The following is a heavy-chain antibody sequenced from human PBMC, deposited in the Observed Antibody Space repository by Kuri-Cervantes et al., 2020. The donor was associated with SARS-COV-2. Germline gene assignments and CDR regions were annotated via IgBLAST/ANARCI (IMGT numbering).Heavy chain of an antibody. V-gene: IGHV3-74*01. CDR3: ARDPGYDFWSGYYPRGFDP. CDR1: GFTFSSYW. J-gene: IGHJ5*02. Sequence: GESLKISCAASGFTFSSYWMHWVRQAPGKGLVWVSRINSDGSSTSYADSVKGRFTISRDNAKNTLYLQMNSRRAEDTAVYYCARDPGYDFWSGYYPRGFDPWGQGTLVTVSS. D-gene: IGHD3-3*01. CDR2: INSDGSST.